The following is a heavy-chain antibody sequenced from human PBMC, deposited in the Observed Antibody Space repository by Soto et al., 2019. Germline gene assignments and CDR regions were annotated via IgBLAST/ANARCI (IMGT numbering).Heavy chain of an antibody. V-gene: IGHV1-69*15. J-gene: IGHJ3*02. D-gene: IGHD2-8*01. CDR2: FIPIFATA. CDR1: GGTFSSYT. Sequence: QVQLVQSGAEVKKPGSSVKVSCKASGGTFSSYTITWVRQAPGQGLEWMGRFIPIFATANYARKFQGRVTIDADDSTTTAYMELSSLRYEDTAVYYCAATSERATMGASDIWGQGTMVTVSS. CDR3: AATSERATMGASDI.